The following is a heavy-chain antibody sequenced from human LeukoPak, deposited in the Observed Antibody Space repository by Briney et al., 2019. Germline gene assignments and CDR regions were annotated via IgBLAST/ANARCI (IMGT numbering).Heavy chain of an antibody. V-gene: IGHV4-34*01. D-gene: IGHD3-10*01. J-gene: IGHJ5*02. CDR1: GGSFSGYY. CDR3: ARGVTMVRGFSWFDP. CDR2: INHSGST. Sequence: PSETLSLTCAVYGGSFSGYYWSWIRQPPGKGLEWIGEINHSGSTNYNPSLKSRVTISVDTSKNQFSLKLSSVTAAGTAVYYCARGVTMVRGFSWFDPWGQGTLVTVSS.